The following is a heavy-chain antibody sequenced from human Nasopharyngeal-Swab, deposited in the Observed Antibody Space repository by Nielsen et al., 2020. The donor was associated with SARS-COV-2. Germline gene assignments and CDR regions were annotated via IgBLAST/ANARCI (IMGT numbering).Heavy chain of an antibody. V-gene: IGHV4-59*01. D-gene: IGHD3-3*01. Sequence: SETLSLTCTVSGGSISSYYWSWIRQPPGKGLEWIGYIYYSGSTNYNPSLKSRVTISVDTSKNQFSLKLSSVTAADTAVYYCARGGRGIFGVVTNFDYWGQGILVTVSS. CDR2: IYYSGST. J-gene: IGHJ4*02. CDR3: ARGGRGIFGVVTNFDY. CDR1: GGSISSYY.